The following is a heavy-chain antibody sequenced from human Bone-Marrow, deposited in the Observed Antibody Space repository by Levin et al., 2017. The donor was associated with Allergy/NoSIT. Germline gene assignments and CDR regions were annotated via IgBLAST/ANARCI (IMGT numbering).Heavy chain of an antibody. Sequence: ASVKVSCVASGFTFSRFSMNWVRQAPGKGLEWVSSISSGSSYTYYADSVKGRFTISRDNAENSLYLEMDSLRVEDTAVYYCARDLVVVQRAYEKTWFDPWGQGALVTVSP. J-gene: IGHJ5*02. CDR3: ARDLVVVQRAYEKTWFDP. CDR2: ISSGSSYT. D-gene: IGHD2-15*01. V-gene: IGHV3-21*06. CDR1: GFTFSRFS.